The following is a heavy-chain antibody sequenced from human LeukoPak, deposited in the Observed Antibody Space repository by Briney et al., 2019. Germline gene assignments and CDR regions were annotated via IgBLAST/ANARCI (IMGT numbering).Heavy chain of an antibody. J-gene: IGHJ4*02. CDR3: GRIAYGDLR. V-gene: IGHV3-7*01. CDR2: INEDGSVQ. CDR1: GFSFSKFW. Sequence: PGGSLRLSCAASGFSFSKFWMSWVRQAPGKGLEWVANINEDGSVQHYADSVKGRFTVSRDNAKNSLYVQLNSLRAADTALYYCGRIAYGDLRWGQGTLVTVSS. D-gene: IGHD4-17*01.